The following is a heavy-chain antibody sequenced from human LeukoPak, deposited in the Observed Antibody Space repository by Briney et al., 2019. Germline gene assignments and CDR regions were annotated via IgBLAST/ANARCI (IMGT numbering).Heavy chain of an antibody. D-gene: IGHD2-15*01. V-gene: IGHV1-2*02. CDR2: INPNSGGT. J-gene: IGHJ4*02. Sequence: ASVKVSCKASGYTFTGYYMHWVRQAPGQGLEWMGWINPNSGGTNYAQKSQGRVTMTRDTSISTAYMELSRLRSDDTAVYYCARDGDLCSGGSCYRVFDYWGQGTLVTVSS. CDR1: GYTFTGYY. CDR3: ARDGDLCSGGSCYRVFDY.